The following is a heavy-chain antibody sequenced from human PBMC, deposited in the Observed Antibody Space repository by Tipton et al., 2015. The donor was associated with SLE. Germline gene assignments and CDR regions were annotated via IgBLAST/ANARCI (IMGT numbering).Heavy chain of an antibody. D-gene: IGHD6-19*01. CDR3: AIAVAGTLFFDY. CDR1: GYMFSNSF. Sequence: QSGPEVKKPGASVKLSCKASGYMFSNSFIYWVRQAPGQGLEWMGWISAYSGNTDYAQILQGRVTMTTDTSTSTAYMELKSLRSEDTAAYYCAIAVAGTLFFDYWGQGTLVTVSS. J-gene: IGHJ4*02. V-gene: IGHV1-18*04. CDR2: ISAYSGNT.